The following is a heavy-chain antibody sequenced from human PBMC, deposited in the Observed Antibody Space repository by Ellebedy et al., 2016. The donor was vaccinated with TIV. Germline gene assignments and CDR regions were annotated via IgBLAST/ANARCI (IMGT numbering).Heavy chain of an antibody. CDR3: ARAGRSVVRNFINWGFDF. J-gene: IGHJ4*02. D-gene: IGHD3-10*01. Sequence: MPSETLSLTCAVYGGSFSGYYWSWIRQPPGKGLEWIGEINHSGSTNYNPSLKSRVTVSVDTSKNQFSLKLSSVTAADTAVYYCARAGRSVVRNFINWGFDFWGQGTLVTVSS. CDR1: GGSFSGYY. CDR2: INHSGST. V-gene: IGHV4-34*01.